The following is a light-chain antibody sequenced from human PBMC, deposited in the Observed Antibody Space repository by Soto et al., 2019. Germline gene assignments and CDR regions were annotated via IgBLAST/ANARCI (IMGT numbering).Light chain of an antibody. Sequence: DIQMTQSPSTLSASVGDRGTITCRASQSISSWLAWYQQKPGKAPKLLIYDASSLESGVPSRFSGSGSGTEFPLTISSLQPDDFATYYCQQYNSYPWTFGQGTKVDIK. V-gene: IGKV1-5*01. CDR1: QSISSW. CDR3: QQYNSYPWT. CDR2: DAS. J-gene: IGKJ1*01.